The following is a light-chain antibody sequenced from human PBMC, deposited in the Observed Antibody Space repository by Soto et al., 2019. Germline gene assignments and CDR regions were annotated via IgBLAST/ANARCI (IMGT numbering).Light chain of an antibody. CDR3: QQYGSSPWT. CDR1: QSVSSSY. CDR2: GAS. Sequence: EIVLTQSPGTLSLSPGERATLSCRASQSVSSSYLAWYQQKPGQAPRPLIYGASSRAIGFPDRFSGSGSGTDFTLTISRLEPEDVAVYYCQQYGSSPWTFGQGTKVEIK. V-gene: IGKV3-20*01. J-gene: IGKJ1*01.